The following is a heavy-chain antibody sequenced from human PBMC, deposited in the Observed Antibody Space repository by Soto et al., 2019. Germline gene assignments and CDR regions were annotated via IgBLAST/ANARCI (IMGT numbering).Heavy chain of an antibody. J-gene: IGHJ3*02. CDR2: IIPLFGST. CDR3: AIGKWDLLLNRPNAFDI. CDR1: GDTFSSYG. D-gene: IGHD1-26*01. V-gene: IGHV1-69*01. Sequence: QVQLVQSGAEVRKPGSSVKVSCKASGDTFSSYGISWVRQAPGQGLEWMGGIIPLFGSTHYAQKLQGRVTITADESTGTAYMDLISLRSDDTALYWCAIGKWDLLLNRPNAFDIWGQGTLVTVSS.